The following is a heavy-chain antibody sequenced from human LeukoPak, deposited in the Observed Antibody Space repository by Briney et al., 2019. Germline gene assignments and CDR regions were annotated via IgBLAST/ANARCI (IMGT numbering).Heavy chain of an antibody. J-gene: IGHJ5*01. D-gene: IGHD3-10*01. V-gene: IGHV1-2*02. Sequence: GASVKVSCKASGYTFTGYYMNWVRQAPGQGLEWMGWINPNSGATNYAQKFQGRVTMTRDTSISTAYMELRRLRSDDTAVYYCARFIMVLGVIRYWFDSWGQGTLVTVSS. CDR3: ARFIMVLGVIRYWFDS. CDR1: GYTFTGYY. CDR2: INPNSGAT.